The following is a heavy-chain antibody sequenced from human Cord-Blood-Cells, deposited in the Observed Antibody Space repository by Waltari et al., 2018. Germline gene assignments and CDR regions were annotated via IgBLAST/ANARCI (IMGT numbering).Heavy chain of an antibody. CDR1: VDSVSSTSAA. CDR2: TYYRSKWYN. J-gene: IGHJ3*02. D-gene: IGHD2-8*01. V-gene: IGHV6-1*01. Sequence: QVQLQQSGPGLVKPSQTLSLPCPIPVDSVSSTSAAGTWLRRSPSRGLEWLGRTYYRSKWYNDYAVSVKSRITINPDTSKNQFSLQLNSVTPEDTAVYYCARVPWGVEAFDIWGQGTMVTDSS. CDR3: ARVPWGVEAFDI.